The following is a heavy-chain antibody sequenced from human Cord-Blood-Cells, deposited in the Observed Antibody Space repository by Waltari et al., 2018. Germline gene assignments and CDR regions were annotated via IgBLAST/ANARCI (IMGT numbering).Heavy chain of an antibody. CDR2: INPNSGGT. CDR1: GYTFTGYY. Sequence: QVQLVQSGAEVKKPVASVKGSCKASGYTFTGYYMHWVRQAPGQGLEWMAWINPNSGGTNYAQKFQGRVTMTRDTSIGTASMALSRLSSDDTAVYYCARDGAVAAIYYFDYWGQGTLVTVSS. D-gene: IGHD6-19*01. CDR3: ARDGAVAAIYYFDY. J-gene: IGHJ4*02. V-gene: IGHV1-2*02.